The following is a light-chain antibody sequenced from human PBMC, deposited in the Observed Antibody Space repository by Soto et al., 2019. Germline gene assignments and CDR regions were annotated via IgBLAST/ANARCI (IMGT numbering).Light chain of an antibody. J-gene: IGKJ3*01. CDR1: QSVSSGY. CDR3: QHYGNSPPSVT. V-gene: IGKV3-20*01. Sequence: EIVLTQYPNTLSLSPGERSTLSCRASQSVSSGYLVWYQQKPGQAPRLLIYGASNRATGIPDRFSGSGSGTDFTLTISRLEPEDFAVYYCQHYGNSPPSVTFGPGTKVDIK. CDR2: GAS.